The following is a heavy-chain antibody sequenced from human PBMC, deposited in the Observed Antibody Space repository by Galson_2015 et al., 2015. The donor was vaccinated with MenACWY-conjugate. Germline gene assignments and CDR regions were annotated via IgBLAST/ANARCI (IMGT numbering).Heavy chain of an antibody. CDR1: GDRVSSHSAA. CDR3: ARGGGRFDV. D-gene: IGHD3-3*01. J-gene: IGHJ6*02. CDR2: TYYRSKWSN. Sequence: CAISGDRVSSHSAAWNWIRQSPSRGLEWLGRTYYRSKWSNDYAESVKSRIINNPDTSKNQFSLQLNSVTPEDTAVYYCARGGGRFDVWAQGTTVTVS. V-gene: IGHV6-1*01.